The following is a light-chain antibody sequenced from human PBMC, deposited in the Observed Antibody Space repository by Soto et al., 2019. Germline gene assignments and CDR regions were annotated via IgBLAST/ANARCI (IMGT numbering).Light chain of an antibody. V-gene: IGKV1-5*03. CDR3: QQYKSYSQFT. J-gene: IGKJ3*01. Sequence: DIQMTQSPSTLSASVGDRVIITCRASQSISGWLAWYQQKPGKAPNLLIYKASSLESGVPSRFSGSGSGTKFTLTISSLQPDDFATYYCQQYKSYSQFTFGPGTKVDI. CDR1: QSISGW. CDR2: KAS.